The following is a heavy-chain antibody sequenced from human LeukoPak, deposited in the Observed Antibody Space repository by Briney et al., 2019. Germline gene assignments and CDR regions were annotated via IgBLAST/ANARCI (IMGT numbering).Heavy chain of an antibody. CDR2: IYHGGRT. Sequence: SQTLSLTCAVSGASIDAAGYSWNWIRQAPGKDLEWIGNIYHGGRTSYKSSLKSRVTISVDTSKNHFSLKLTSVTAADTAVYYCARTFQAPSYGNSDSRTKYPYSMDVWGQGTMVAVSS. V-gene: IGHV4-30-2*01. CDR1: GASIDAAGYS. D-gene: IGHD4-23*01. J-gene: IGHJ6*02. CDR3: ARTFQAPSYGNSDSRTKYPYSMDV.